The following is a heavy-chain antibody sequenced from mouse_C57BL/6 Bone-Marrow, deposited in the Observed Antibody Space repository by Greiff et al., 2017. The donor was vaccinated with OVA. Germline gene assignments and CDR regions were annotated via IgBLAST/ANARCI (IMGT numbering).Heavy chain of an antibody. J-gene: IGHJ2*01. V-gene: IGHV1-61*01. Sequence: VQLQQPGAELVRPGSSVKLSCKASGYTFTSYWMDWVKQRPGQGLEWIGNIYPSDSETHYNQKFKDKATLTVDKSSSTAYMQLSSLTSEDSAVYYCARVYDYPYWGQGTTLTVSS. CDR2: IYPSDSET. CDR3: ARVYDYPY. D-gene: IGHD2-4*01. CDR1: GYTFTSYW.